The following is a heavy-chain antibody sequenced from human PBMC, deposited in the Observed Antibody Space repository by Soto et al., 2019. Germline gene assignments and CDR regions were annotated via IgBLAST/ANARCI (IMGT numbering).Heavy chain of an antibody. CDR2: ISAFNGDT. Sequence: VPLVQSGSEVKKPGASVNVSCKAFGYTFTSYGFSWVRQVPGQGLEWLGWISAFNGDTQYAQTMKGRLTVTTDTSTTTVHMQLRSLTPADTAVYYCTREAGWQRMVPYDWGQGTLVSVS. J-gene: IGHJ4*02. CDR3: TREAGWQRMVPYD. D-gene: IGHD6-25*01. V-gene: IGHV1-18*04. CDR1: GYTFTSYG.